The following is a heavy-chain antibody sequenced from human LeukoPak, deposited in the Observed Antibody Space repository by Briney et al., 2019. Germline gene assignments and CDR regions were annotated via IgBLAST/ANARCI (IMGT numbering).Heavy chain of an antibody. CDR3: ARGYGDFRVEGRYFHS. CDR2: VHYSGTA. D-gene: IGHD4-17*01. J-gene: IGHJ4*02. Sequence: SETLSLTCTVSDVSITNYDWSWVRQPPGKGLEFIGHVHYSGTANYNPSLRSRVTVSIDTSKKHFFLKLKSVTAADTAVYYCARGYGDFRVEGRYFHSWGQGILVTVSS. V-gene: IGHV4-59*01. CDR1: DVSITNYD.